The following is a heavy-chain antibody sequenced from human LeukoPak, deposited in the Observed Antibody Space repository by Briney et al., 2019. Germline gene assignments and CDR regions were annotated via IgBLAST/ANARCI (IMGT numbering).Heavy chain of an antibody. CDR1: GGSISSGSYY. J-gene: IGHJ4*02. V-gene: IGHV4-61*02. Sequence: SETLSLTCTVSGGSISSGSYYWSWIRQPAGKGLEWIGRIYTSGSTNYNPSLKSRVTISVDTSKNQFSLKLSSVTAADTAVYYCAWAQARRWGVVHDYWGQGTLVTVSS. CDR2: IYTSGST. D-gene: IGHD2-2*01. CDR3: AWAQARRWGVVHDY.